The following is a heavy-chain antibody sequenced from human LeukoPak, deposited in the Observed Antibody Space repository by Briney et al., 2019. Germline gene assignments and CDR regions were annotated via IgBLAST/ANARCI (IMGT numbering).Heavy chain of an antibody. Sequence: WASVTVSCKASGYIFSNFFSSYGITWVRQAPGQGLEWIGWISPYNGKTKFAQKFQGIVTMTTETSTSTAYMELRRLRSDDTAVYYCARESTPEDIWYSSCRMWCNWFDPWGQGTLVTVSS. CDR3: ARESTPEDIWYSSCRMWCNWFDP. J-gene: IGHJ5*02. CDR1: GYIFSNFFSSYG. V-gene: IGHV1-18*01. D-gene: IGHD2-21*01. CDR2: ISPYNGKT.